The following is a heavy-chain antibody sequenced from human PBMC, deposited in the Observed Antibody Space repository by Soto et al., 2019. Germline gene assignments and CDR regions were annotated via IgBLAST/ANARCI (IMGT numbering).Heavy chain of an antibody. V-gene: IGHV1-69*13. D-gene: IGHD1-1*01. Sequence: SVKVSCKASGGTFSSYAISWVRQAPGQGLEWMGGIIPIFGTANYAQKFQGRVTITADESTSTAYMELSSLRSEDTAVYYCARVLPGTTGTTWVLASWGQGSLVMVSS. J-gene: IGHJ5*02. CDR1: GGTFSSYA. CDR3: ARVLPGTTGTTWVLAS. CDR2: IIPIFGTA.